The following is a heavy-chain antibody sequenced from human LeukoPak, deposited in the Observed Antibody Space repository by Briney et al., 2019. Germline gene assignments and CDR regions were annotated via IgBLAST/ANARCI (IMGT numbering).Heavy chain of an antibody. J-gene: IGHJ4*02. V-gene: IGHV1-46*01. Sequence: ASVKVSCKASGYTFSIYYMDWVRQAPGQGLEWMGIINPIGNSTTYAQKFQGRLTMTRDTSTSTVYMELSSLRSEDTAVYYCARISSYKSPADYWGQGTLVTVSS. CDR1: GYTFSIYY. D-gene: IGHD6-6*01. CDR2: INPIGNST. CDR3: ARISSYKSPADY.